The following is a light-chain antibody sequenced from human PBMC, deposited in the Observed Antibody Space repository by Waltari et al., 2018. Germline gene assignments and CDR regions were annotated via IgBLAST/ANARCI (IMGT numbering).Light chain of an antibody. CDR1: SSDVGGYNY. V-gene: IGLV2-14*01. CDR2: EVS. Sequence: QSALTQPASVSGSPGQSIAISCTGTSSDVGGYNYVSWYQQVPGKAPKLLIYEVSYRPPGVSRRFSGSKSGKTASLIISGLQAEDEADYYCASYTSSSTLVFGGGTKVTVL. J-gene: IGLJ2*01. CDR3: ASYTSSSTLV.